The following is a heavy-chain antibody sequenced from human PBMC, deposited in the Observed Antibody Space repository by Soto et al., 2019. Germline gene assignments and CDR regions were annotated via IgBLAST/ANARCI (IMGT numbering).Heavy chain of an antibody. J-gene: IGHJ5*02. CDR2: INPDYGNP. CDR1: GYTFTHYF. CDR3: ARGAYAFGSRHNWFDP. D-gene: IGHD6-13*01. V-gene: IGHV1-46*01. Sequence: QVQLTQSGAEVRQPGASVRISCEASGYTFTHYFLHWVRQAPGHGLEWMGIINPDYGNPSKARKFQDRVTLTRDTSTSTVYLELRSLRSEDTAIYYCARGAYAFGSRHNWFDPWGQGTLVTVSS.